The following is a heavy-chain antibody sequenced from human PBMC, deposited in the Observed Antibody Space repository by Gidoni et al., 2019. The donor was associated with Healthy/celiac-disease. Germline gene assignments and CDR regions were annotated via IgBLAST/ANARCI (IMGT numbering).Heavy chain of an antibody. CDR3: ARGDVLRYFDWLSTLDV. V-gene: IGHV1-69*01. CDR1: GGTFSTYA. Sequence: QVQLVQSGAEVKKPGSSVKVSCKASGGTFSTYAISWVRQAPGQGLEWMGGIIPIFGTANYAQKFQGRVTITADESTSTAYMELSSLRSEDTAVYYCARGDVLRYFDWLSTLDVWGQGTTVTVSS. CDR2: IIPIFGTA. J-gene: IGHJ6*02. D-gene: IGHD3-9*01.